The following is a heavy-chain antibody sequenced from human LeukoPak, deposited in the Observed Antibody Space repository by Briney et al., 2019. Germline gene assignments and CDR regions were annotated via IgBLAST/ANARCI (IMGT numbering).Heavy chain of an antibody. CDR2: INPNSGDT. V-gene: IGHV1-2*02. D-gene: IGHD2/OR15-2a*01. J-gene: IGHJ5*02. CDR3: GGLKVDGDSFLS. CDR1: GYTFTGYY. Sequence: ASVKVSCKASGYTFTGYYMQWVRQAPGQGLEWLGWINPNSGDTNYAQRSQGRVTMTRDTSISTAYMELTVLRADDTAFYYWGGLKVDGDSFLSWGQGTLVTVSS.